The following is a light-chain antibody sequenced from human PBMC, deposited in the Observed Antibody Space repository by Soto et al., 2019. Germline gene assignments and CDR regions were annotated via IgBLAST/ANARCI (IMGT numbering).Light chain of an antibody. J-gene: IGLJ2*01. V-gene: IGLV2-8*01. Sequence: QSALTQPPSASGSPGQSVTISCTGTGSDVGGYNYVSWYQHHPGKAPKLMLYEVSTRPSGVPDRFSGSKSGNTASLAVSGLQAEDGADYYCSSYAGSNIYVVFGGGTKLTVL. CDR3: SSYAGSNIYVV. CDR1: GSDVGGYNY. CDR2: EVS.